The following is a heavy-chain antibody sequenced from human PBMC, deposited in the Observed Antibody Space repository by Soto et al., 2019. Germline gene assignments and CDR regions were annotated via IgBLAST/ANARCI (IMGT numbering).Heavy chain of an antibody. CDR1: GFTFSSYG. J-gene: IGHJ3*02. CDR2: TSYDGSNK. V-gene: IGHV3-30*18. CDR3: AKDLYSGYDDAFDI. Sequence: GGSLRLSCAASGFTFSSYGMHWVRQAPGKGLEWVAVTSYDGSNKYYADSVKGRFTISRDNSKNTLYLQMNSLRAEDTAVYYCAKDLYSGYDDAFDIWGQGTMVTVSS. D-gene: IGHD5-12*01.